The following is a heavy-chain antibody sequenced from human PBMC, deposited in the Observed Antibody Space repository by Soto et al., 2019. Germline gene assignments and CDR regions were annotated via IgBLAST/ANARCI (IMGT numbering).Heavy chain of an antibody. CDR2: IYYSGST. D-gene: IGHD4-17*01. CDR3: ARGKDGDYYYYYYMDV. Sequence: ILSLTCTVSGGSIISGGYYWSWIRQQPRKGQERIGYIYYSGSTYYNPSLKSRVTISVDTSKNQFSLKLSSVTAADTAVYYCARGKDGDYYYYYYMDVWGKGTTVTVSS. V-gene: IGHV4-31*03. CDR1: GGSIISGGYY. J-gene: IGHJ6*03.